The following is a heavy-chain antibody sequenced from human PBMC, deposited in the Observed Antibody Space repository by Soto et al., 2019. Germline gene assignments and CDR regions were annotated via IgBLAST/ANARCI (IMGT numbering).Heavy chain of an antibody. J-gene: IGHJ6*02. Sequence: GPSVEVCCKASGYTFTSSGMSWVRQDPGQGLEWMGWISAYNGNTNYAQKLQGRVTMTTDTSTSTAYMELRSLRSDDTAVYYCAREFPYCSSTSCYPPEFYYYYYGMDVWGQGTTVTVSS. CDR3: AREFPYCSSTSCYPPEFYYYYYGMDV. D-gene: IGHD2-2*01. CDR2: ISAYNGNT. V-gene: IGHV1-18*01. CDR1: GYTFTSSG.